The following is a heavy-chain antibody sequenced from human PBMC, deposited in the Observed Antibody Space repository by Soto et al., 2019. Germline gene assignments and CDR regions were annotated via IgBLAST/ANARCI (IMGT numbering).Heavy chain of an antibody. Sequence: QVQLAESGGGVVQPGRSLRLSCSASGFIYSSCAMHWVRQVPGKGLEWLAVVSHDGTLYPYADSVRGRFTISRDNSRKMLYLQINSLRPDDTAVYYCVKDRSDTWSFDNWGQGTLVTVSS. CDR1: GFIYSSCA. V-gene: IGHV3-30*18. CDR3: VKDRSDTWSFDN. J-gene: IGHJ4*02. CDR2: VSHDGTLY. D-gene: IGHD2-8*02.